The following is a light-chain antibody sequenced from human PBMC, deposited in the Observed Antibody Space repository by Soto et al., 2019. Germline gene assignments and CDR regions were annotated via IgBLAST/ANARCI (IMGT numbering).Light chain of an antibody. Sequence: HSGITQPSPASASPGQSVTIICTGTSRDVFAYNYVSWYQQLPGKAPKLIIYEVSTRPSGVPDRFSGSKSGNTASLTVSGLQAEDEADYYCTSYAGTYSFFYVFGTGTKVTVL. J-gene: IGLJ1*01. CDR1: SRDVFAYNY. V-gene: IGLV2-8*01. CDR3: TSYAGTYSFFYV. CDR2: EVS.